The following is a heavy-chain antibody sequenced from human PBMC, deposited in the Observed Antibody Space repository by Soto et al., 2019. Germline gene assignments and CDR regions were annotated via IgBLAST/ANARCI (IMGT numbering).Heavy chain of an antibody. CDR3: ARVPYSSSGQPLDY. J-gene: IGHJ4*02. CDR1: GYTFTSYG. D-gene: IGHD6-6*01. CDR2: ISAYNGNT. Sequence: ASVKVSCKASGYTFTSYGISWVRQAPGQGLEWMGWISAYNGNTNYAQKLQGRVTMTTDTSTSTAYMELRSVRSDDTAVYYCARVPYSSSGQPLDYWGQGTLVSVPQ. V-gene: IGHV1-18*04.